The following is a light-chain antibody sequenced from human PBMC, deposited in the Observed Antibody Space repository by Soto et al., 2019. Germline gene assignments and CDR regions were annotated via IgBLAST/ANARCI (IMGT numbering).Light chain of an antibody. V-gene: IGKV1-12*01. CDR1: QAIGYW. Sequence: DIQMTQSPSPVSASVGDRVTITCRASQAIGYWLAWYQQKPGKAPKLLIYPASNLQSGVPSRFSGSGSGTDFTLTLSSLEPEDFAIYYCPQENSFPLTFGGGTKVEIK. CDR3: PQENSFPLT. J-gene: IGKJ4*01. CDR2: PAS.